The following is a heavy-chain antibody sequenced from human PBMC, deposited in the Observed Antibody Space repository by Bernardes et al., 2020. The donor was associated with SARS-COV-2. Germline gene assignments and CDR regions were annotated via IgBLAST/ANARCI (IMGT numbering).Heavy chain of an antibody. V-gene: IGHV4-34*01. CDR1: GGSLIGYY. CDR2: INYSGST. CDR3: ARAVWGIWYFDL. Sequence: SDTLYVSGAVHGGSLIGYYCNGIRQPPGKGREGIGEINYSGSTNYNPSLKSRVTISVDTSKNQFSLKLNSVTAADTAVYYCARAVWGIWYFDLWGRGTLVTVSS. D-gene: IGHD3-16*01. J-gene: IGHJ2*01.